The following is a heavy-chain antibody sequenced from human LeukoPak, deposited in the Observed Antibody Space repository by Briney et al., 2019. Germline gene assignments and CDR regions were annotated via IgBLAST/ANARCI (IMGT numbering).Heavy chain of an antibody. V-gene: IGHV4-59*01. CDR1: GGSISSYY. CDR2: IYYSGGT. CDR3: ARVFSSQGIDY. J-gene: IGHJ4*02. D-gene: IGHD6-6*01. Sequence: SETLSLTCTVSGGSISSYYWSWIRQPPGKGLEWIGYIYYSGGTNYNPSLKSRVTISVDTSKNQFSLKLSSVTAADTAVYYCARVFSSQGIDYWGQGTLVTVSS.